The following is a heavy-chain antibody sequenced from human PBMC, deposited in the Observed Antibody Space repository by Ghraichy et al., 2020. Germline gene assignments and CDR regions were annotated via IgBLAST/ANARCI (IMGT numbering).Heavy chain of an antibody. D-gene: IGHD3-22*01. CDR2: IIPIFGTA. V-gene: IGHV1-69*13. CDR1: GGTFSSYA. CDR3: GQGYYDSSGYYPLDY. J-gene: IGHJ4*02. Sequence: SVKVSCKASGGTFSSYAISWVRQAPGQGLEWMGGIIPIFGTANYAQKFQGRVTITADESTSTAYMELSSLRSEDTAVYYCGQGYYDSSGYYPLDYWGQGTLVTVSS.